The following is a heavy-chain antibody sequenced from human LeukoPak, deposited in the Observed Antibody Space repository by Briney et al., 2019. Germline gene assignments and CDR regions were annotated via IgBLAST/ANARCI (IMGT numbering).Heavy chain of an antibody. Sequence: GASVKVSCKASGYTFTGYYMHWVRQAPGQGLEWMGWINPNSGGTNYAQKFQGRVTMTRDTSISTAYMELSRLRSDDTAVYYCARDRSGYDWGRNYYYYYMDVWGKGTTVTISS. D-gene: IGHD5-12*01. CDR2: INPNSGGT. CDR1: GYTFTGYY. V-gene: IGHV1-2*02. CDR3: ARDRSGYDWGRNYYYYYMDV. J-gene: IGHJ6*03.